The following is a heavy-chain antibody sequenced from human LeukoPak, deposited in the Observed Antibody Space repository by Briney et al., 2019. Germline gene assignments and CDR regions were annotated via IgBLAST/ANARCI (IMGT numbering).Heavy chain of an antibody. CDR2: IIEKGNA. V-gene: IGHV4-34*01. CDR3: ARGYYPPRWYFDL. Sequence: SETLSLTCALYGVSFSSYSWSWTWIRQTPEKGLEWIGEIIEKGNANYNPSLKSRVTIDLDTSKNQFSLKLTSMTAADTAMYYCARGYYPPRWYFDLWGRGTLVTVSS. J-gene: IGHJ2*01. D-gene: IGHD3-10*01. CDR1: GVSFSSYS.